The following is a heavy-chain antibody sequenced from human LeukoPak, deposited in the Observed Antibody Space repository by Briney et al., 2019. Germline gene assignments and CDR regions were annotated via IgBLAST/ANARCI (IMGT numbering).Heavy chain of an antibody. J-gene: IGHJ4*02. CDR2: IYPGDSDA. D-gene: IGHD6-13*01. CDR1: GYSFTTYW. V-gene: IGHV5-51*01. Sequence: GESLKISCKGSGYSFTTYWIGWVRQMPGKGLEWMGIIYPGDSDARYSPSFQGQATISVDKSISTAYLQWSSLKASDTAMYYCARHFGYSSSWFVDYWGQGTLVTVSS. CDR3: ARHFGYSSSWFVDY.